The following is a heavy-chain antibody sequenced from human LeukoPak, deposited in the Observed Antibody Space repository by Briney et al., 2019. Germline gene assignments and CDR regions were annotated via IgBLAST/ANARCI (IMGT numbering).Heavy chain of an antibody. CDR1: GFTFSGSA. V-gene: IGHV3-73*01. CDR2: IRSKANSYAT. CDR3: ARVWSDCYVTNCYISEY. Sequence: QAGESLRLSCAVSGFTFSGSAMHWVRQASGKGLEWVGRIRSKANSYATAYAASVKGRFTISRDDSKNTAYLQMNSLKTEDTAVYYCARVWSDCYVTNCYISEYWGQGTLVTVSS. D-gene: IGHD3-3*01. J-gene: IGHJ4*02.